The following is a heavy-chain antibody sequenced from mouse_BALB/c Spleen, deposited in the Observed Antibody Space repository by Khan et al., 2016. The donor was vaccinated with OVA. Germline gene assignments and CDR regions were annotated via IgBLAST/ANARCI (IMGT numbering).Heavy chain of an antibody. V-gene: IGHV1-4*01. CDR2: INPSSGYT. CDR3: ARKSTRASY. CDR1: GYTFTSYT. J-gene: IGHJ2*01. D-gene: IGHD3-1*01. Sequence: VQLQQSGAELVKPGASVKMSCKASGYTFTSYTMHWVKQRPGQGLEWIGYINPSSGYTKYNQKFKDKATLTADKSSSTAYMQLSSLTSEDSAVDYCARKSTRASYWGQGPTLTVSS.